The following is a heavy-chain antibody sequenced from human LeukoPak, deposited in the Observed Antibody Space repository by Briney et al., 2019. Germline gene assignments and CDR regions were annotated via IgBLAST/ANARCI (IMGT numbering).Heavy chain of an antibody. CDR2: IKFDGNEK. Sequence: GGSLRLSCAVSGFTFNRYWMGWVRQAPGKGLEWVANIKFDGNEKYYEDSLKGRLTISRDNAKNSLYLQINSLRVEDTATYYCVRLDEAFEYWGRGTLVTVSS. J-gene: IGHJ4*02. CDR1: GFTFNRYW. CDR3: VRLDEAFEY. V-gene: IGHV3-7*03. D-gene: IGHD2-2*03.